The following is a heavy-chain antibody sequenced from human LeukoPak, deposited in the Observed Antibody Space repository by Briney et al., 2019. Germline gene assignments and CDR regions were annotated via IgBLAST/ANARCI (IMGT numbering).Heavy chain of an antibody. Sequence: ASVKVSCKASGYTFTNYAITWVRQAPGQGLEWMGWITTNNGVTDYPQKLQGRVTMTTDTSTSTAYMDLRSLRSDDTAVYYCATWGYSSGWYYFDYWGQGTLVTVSS. J-gene: IGHJ4*02. CDR2: ITTNNGVT. CDR3: ATWGYSSGWYYFDY. V-gene: IGHV1-18*01. CDR1: GYTFTNYA. D-gene: IGHD6-19*01.